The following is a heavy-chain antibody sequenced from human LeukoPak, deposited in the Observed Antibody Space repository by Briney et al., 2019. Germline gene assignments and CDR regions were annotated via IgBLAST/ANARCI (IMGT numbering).Heavy chain of an antibody. J-gene: IGHJ4*02. D-gene: IGHD3/OR15-3a*01. V-gene: IGHV3-7*03. CDR3: ARDRDYYFDY. Sequence: GGSLRLSCVDSGITFSRYWMSWVRQAPGKGLEWVANIKQDGGEKYYVDSVKGRFTISRDNAKNSLYLQMNSLRVEDTAVYYCARDRDYYFDYWGQGTLVTVSS. CDR2: IKQDGGEK. CDR1: GITFSRYW.